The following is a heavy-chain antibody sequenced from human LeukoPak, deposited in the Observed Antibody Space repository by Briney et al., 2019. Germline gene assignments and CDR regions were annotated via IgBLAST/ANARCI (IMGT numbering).Heavy chain of an antibody. CDR3: ARAYYYDSSGYPRRYFDY. Sequence: PSETLSLTCAVYGGSFSGYYWSWIRQPPGKGLEWIGEINHSGSTNYNPSLKSRVTISVDTSKNQFSLKLSSVTAADTAVYYCARAYYYDSSGYPRRYFDYWGQGTLVTVSS. CDR2: INHSGST. D-gene: IGHD3-22*01. CDR1: GGSFSGYY. V-gene: IGHV4-34*01. J-gene: IGHJ4*02.